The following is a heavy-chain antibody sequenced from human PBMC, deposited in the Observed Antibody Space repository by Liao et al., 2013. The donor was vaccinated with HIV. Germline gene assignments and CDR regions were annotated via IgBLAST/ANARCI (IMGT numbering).Heavy chain of an antibody. J-gene: IGHJ4*02. Sequence: QVQLQQWGAGLLKPSETLSLTCAVFGGSLSGYYWNWIRQSPGRGLEWIGEINHGGITKYNPSLMSRLTISVDTSQNQFSLKLTSVTAADTAVYYCARGLNLVRGVIDSTPPDYWGRGKRGHRLV. CDR1: GGSLSGYY. D-gene: IGHD3-10*01. CDR3: ARGLNLVRGVIDSTPPDY. V-gene: IGHV4-34*02. CDR2: INHGGIT.